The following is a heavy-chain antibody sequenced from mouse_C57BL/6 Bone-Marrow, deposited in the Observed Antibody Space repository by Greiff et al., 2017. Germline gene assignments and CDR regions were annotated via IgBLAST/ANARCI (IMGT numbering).Heavy chain of an antibody. D-gene: IGHD1-1*01. J-gene: IGHJ1*03. CDR2: IDPSDSYT. V-gene: IGHV1-69*01. CDR3: ARDYYDGSRGYFDV. Sequence: QVQLQQPGAELVMPGASVKLSCKASGYTFTSYWMHWVKQRPGHGLEWIGEIDPSDSYTNYNQKFKGKSTLTVDKSSSTAYMQLSSLTSEDSAVYYCARDYYDGSRGYFDVWGTGTTVTVSS. CDR1: GYTFTSYW.